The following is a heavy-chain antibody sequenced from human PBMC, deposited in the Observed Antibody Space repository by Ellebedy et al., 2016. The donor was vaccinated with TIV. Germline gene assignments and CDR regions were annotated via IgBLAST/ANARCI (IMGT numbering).Heavy chain of an antibody. CDR1: GFTFSSYG. J-gene: IGHJ6*04. D-gene: IGHD3-10*01. CDR3: ARDSDFTLDV. Sequence: GGSLRLSXAASGFTFSSYGMNWVRQAPGKGLEWVAVIWYDGSHKYSADSVKGRFTISRDNSRNTLYLQMNSLRAEDTAVYYCARDSDFTLDVWGRGTPVTVSS. V-gene: IGHV3-33*01. CDR2: IWYDGSHK.